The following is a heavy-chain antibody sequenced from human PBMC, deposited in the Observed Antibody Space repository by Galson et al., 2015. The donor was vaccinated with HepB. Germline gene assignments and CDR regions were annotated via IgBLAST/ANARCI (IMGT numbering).Heavy chain of an antibody. CDR2: INPDGSRT. Sequence: SLRLSCAASGFTFSRSWMHWVRQSPGKGLVWVSRINPDGSRTSFADSVKGRATISRDNDRNTRHLQLDITTDEDTALYFCVSTDCGAPYFWGQGTLVTVSS. CDR1: GFTFSRSW. D-gene: IGHD2/OR15-2a*01. J-gene: IGHJ4*02. V-gene: IGHV3-74*01. CDR3: VSTDCGAPYF.